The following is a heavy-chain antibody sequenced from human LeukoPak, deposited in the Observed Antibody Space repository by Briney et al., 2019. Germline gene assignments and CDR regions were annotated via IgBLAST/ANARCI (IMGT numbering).Heavy chain of an antibody. D-gene: IGHD3-22*01. CDR3: ARETFGLYYYDSSGYAL. Sequence: SVKVSCKASGGTFSSYAISWVRQAPGQGLEWMGGIIPIFGTANYAQKFQGRVTITADKSTSTAYMELSSLRSEDTAVYYCARETFGLYYYDSSGYALWGQGTLVTVSS. CDR1: GGTFSSYA. J-gene: IGHJ4*02. V-gene: IGHV1-69*06. CDR2: IIPIFGTA.